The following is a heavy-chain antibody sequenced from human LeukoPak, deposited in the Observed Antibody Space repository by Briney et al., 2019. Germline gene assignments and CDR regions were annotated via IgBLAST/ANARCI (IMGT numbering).Heavy chain of an antibody. CDR2: INHSGST. D-gene: IGHD3-10*01. J-gene: IGHJ4*02. CDR1: GRSFSGYY. CDR3: AIKSYYYGSGSSGYFDY. Sequence: SETLSLTCAVYGRSFSGYYWSWIRQPPGKGLEWSGEINHSGSTNYNPSLKSRVTISVDTSKNQFSLKLSSVTAADTAVYYCAIKSYYYGSGSSGYFDYWGQGTLVTVSS. V-gene: IGHV4-34*01.